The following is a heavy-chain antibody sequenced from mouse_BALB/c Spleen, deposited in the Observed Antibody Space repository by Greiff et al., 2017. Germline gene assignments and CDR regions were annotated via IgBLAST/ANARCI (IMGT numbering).Heavy chain of an antibody. CDR2: IYPGDGDT. CDR3: ARLSSYAMDY. Sequence: QVQLQQSGAELVRPGSSVKISCKASGYAFSSYWMNWVKQRPGQGLEWIGQIYPGDGDTNYNGKFKGKATLTADKSSSTAYMQLSSLTSEDSAVYFCARLSSYAMDYWGQGTSVTVSS. J-gene: IGHJ4*01. CDR1: GYAFSSYW. V-gene: IGHV1-80*01.